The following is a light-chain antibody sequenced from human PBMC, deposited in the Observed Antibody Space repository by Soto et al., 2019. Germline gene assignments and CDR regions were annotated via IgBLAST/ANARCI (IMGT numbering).Light chain of an antibody. CDR1: QRVGSR. V-gene: IGKV1-5*01. CDR2: DAS. Sequence: QMTQSPSTLSASLGDRVTITCRASQRVGSRLAWYQQNPGKAPKLLVYDASTLETGVPSRFSSSGSAEEFPLTSSVQPQEDTANYCQQYYDRFCSFGKGTKVDIK. CDR3: QYYDRFCS. J-gene: IGKJ1*01.